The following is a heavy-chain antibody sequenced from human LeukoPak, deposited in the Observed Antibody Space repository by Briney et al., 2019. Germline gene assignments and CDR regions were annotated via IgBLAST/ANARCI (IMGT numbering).Heavy chain of an antibody. Sequence: GGSLRLSCTASGFSFSNYAMSWVRQTPGKGLEWVSTISGSGGSTNYADSVKGRFTISRDNSENTLSLQMNSLRAEDTAIYYCSKGPHSMYSTSWFDYWGQGTLVTVSS. CDR2: ISGSGGST. V-gene: IGHV3-23*01. J-gene: IGHJ4*02. CDR1: GFSFSNYA. D-gene: IGHD2-2*01. CDR3: SKGPHSMYSTSWFDY.